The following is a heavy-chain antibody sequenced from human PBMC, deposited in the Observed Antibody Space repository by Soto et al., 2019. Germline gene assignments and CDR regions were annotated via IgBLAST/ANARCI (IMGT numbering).Heavy chain of an antibody. CDR1: GFSLSTSGVG. J-gene: IGHJ4*02. CDR3: ALTGYSYGYVAFDY. V-gene: IGHV2-5*02. Sequence: QITLKESGPTLVKPTQTLTLTCTFSGFSLSTSGVGVGWIRQPPGKALEWLALIYWDDDKRYSPSLKSRLTITKDTSKNQVVLTMTNMDPVDTATYYCALTGYSYGYVAFDYWGQGTLVTVSS. CDR2: IYWDDDK. D-gene: IGHD5-18*01.